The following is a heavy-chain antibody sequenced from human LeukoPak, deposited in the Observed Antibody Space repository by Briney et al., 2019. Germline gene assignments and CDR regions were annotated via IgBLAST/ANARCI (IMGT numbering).Heavy chain of an antibody. J-gene: IGHJ4*02. V-gene: IGHV3-23*01. CDR1: GFTFSSNA. CDR3: AKDILRWSFDY. D-gene: IGHD4-23*01. CDR2: IGSDFGA. Sequence: GGSLRLSCAASGFTFSSNAMSWVRQAPGKGLEWVSGIGSDFGAHYADSVEGRFTISRDNSRNLLYLQMNNLRAEDTAVYYCAKDILRWSFDYWGQGTLVTVSS.